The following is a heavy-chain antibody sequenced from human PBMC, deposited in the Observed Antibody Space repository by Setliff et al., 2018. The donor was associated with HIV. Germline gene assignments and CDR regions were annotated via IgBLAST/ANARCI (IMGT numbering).Heavy chain of an antibody. J-gene: IGHJ3*02. CDR1: GFTFSTYV. D-gene: IGHD5-12*01. CDR2: MSYDENHQ. CDR3: ARAFSGYDDAFDI. V-gene: IGHV3-30*03. Sequence: PGGSLRLSCAASGFTFSTYVMHWVRQAPGKGLEWVAVMSYDENHQDYGDSLKGRFIISRDNSKNTLYLQMNSLRAEDTAVYYCARAFSGYDDAFDIWGQGTMVTVSS.